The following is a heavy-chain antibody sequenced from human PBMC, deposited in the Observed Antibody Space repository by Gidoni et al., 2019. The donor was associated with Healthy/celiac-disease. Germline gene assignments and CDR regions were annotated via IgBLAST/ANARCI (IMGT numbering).Heavy chain of an antibody. J-gene: IGHJ4*02. CDR3: AFGSTVTTFDY. V-gene: IGHV3-30*03. Sequence: QVQLVESGGGVVQPGSSLRLSCAASGFTFSSYGMHWVRQAPGKGLEWVAVISYDGSNKYYADSVKGRFTISRDNSKNTLYLQMNSLRAEDTAVYYCAFGSTVTTFDYWGQGTLVTVSS. CDR1: GFTFSSYG. D-gene: IGHD4-4*01. CDR2: ISYDGSNK.